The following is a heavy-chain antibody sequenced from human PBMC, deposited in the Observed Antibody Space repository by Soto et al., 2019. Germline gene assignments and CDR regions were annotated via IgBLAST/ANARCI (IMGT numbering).Heavy chain of an antibody. D-gene: IGHD3-22*01. J-gene: IGHJ4*02. CDR3: AKDLSYYDSSGYPDY. CDR2: ISYDGSNK. Sequence: QVQLVESGGGVVQPGRFLRLSCAASGFTFSSYGMHWVRQAAGKGLEWVAVISYDGSNKYYADSVKGRFTISRDNSKNTLYLQMNSLRAEDTAVYYCAKDLSYYDSSGYPDYWGQGTLVTVSS. V-gene: IGHV3-30*18. CDR1: GFTFSSYG.